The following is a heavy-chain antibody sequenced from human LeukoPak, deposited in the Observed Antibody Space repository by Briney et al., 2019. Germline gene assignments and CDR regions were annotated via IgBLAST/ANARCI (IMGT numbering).Heavy chain of an antibody. V-gene: IGHV3-23*01. CDR2: IFPSGCEI. CDR1: GFTYSTFP. Sequence: RGGSLRLSCAASGFTYSTFPMVWPRQPPGKGLEGVSSIFPSGCEIHYADSVRGRFTISRDNSKSTLSLQMNRLRAEDTAIYYCATYRQVLLPFESWGQGTLVTVSS. D-gene: IGHD2-8*02. CDR3: ATYRQVLLPFES. J-gene: IGHJ4*02.